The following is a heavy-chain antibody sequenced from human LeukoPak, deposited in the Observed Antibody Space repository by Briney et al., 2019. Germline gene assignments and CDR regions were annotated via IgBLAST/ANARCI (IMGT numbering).Heavy chain of an antibody. J-gene: IGHJ5*02. CDR1: GGSISSYY. Sequence: SETLSLTCTVSGGSISSYYWSWIRQPPGKGLEWIGYIYYSGSTNYNPSLKSRVTISVDTPKNQFSLKLSSVTAADTAVYYCARGESITIFGVVPNWFDPWGQGTLVTVSS. D-gene: IGHD3-3*01. CDR2: IYYSGST. V-gene: IGHV4-59*08. CDR3: ARGESITIFGVVPNWFDP.